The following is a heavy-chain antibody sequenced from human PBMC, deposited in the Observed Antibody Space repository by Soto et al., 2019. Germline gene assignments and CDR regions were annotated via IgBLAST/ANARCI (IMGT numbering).Heavy chain of an antibody. CDR3: ASADSSSSPEY. J-gene: IGHJ4*02. D-gene: IGHD6-6*01. V-gene: IGHV4-34*01. Sequence: SETLSLTCAVYGGSFSGYYWSWIRQPPGKGLEWIGEINHSGSTNYNPSLKSRVTISVDTSKNQFSLKLSSVTAADTAVYYCASADSSSSPEYWGQGTLVTVSS. CDR1: GGSFSGYY. CDR2: INHSGST.